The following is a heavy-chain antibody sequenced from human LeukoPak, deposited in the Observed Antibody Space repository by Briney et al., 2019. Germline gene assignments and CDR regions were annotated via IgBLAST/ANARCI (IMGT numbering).Heavy chain of an antibody. J-gene: IGHJ4*02. CDR2: ISYDGSNK. D-gene: IGHD6-19*01. Sequence: GRSLRLSCAASGFTFSSYAMHWVRQAPGKGLEWVAVISYDGSNKYYAGSVKGRFTISRDNSKNTLYLQMNSLRAEDTAVYYCATLSSGVFDYWGQGTLVTVSS. V-gene: IGHV3-30*04. CDR1: GFTFSSYA. CDR3: ATLSSGVFDY.